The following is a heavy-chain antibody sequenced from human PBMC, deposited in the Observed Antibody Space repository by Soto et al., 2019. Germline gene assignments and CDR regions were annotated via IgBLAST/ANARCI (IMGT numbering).Heavy chain of an antibody. D-gene: IGHD5-18*01. Sequence: GGSLRLSCAASGFTFSGSAMHWVRQASGKGLEWVGRIRSKANSYATAYAASVKGRFTISRDDSKNTAYLQMNSLKTEDTAVYYCTRHVDTAMAYYGMDVWGQGTTVTVSS. CDR1: GFTFSGSA. J-gene: IGHJ6*02. V-gene: IGHV3-73*01. CDR2: IRSKANSYAT. CDR3: TRHVDTAMAYYGMDV.